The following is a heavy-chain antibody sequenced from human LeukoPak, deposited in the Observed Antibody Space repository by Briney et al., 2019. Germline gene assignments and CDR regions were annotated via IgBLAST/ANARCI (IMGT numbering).Heavy chain of an antibody. CDR2: ISYSGST. J-gene: IGHJ4*02. D-gene: IGHD2-8*02. Sequence: PSETLSLTCTVSGGSISSNSYYWGWIRQPPGKGLEWIASISYSGSTYYSPSLKSRVTISVDTSKNQFFLKLSSVTAADTAVYYCARLPTDLLAFDYWGQGTLVTVSS. V-gene: IGHV4-39*01. CDR1: GGSISSNSYY. CDR3: ARLPTDLLAFDY.